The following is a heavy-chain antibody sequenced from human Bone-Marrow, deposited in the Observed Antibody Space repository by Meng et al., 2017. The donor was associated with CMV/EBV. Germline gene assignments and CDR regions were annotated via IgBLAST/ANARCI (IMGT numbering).Heavy chain of an antibody. V-gene: IGHV3-48*04. J-gene: IGHJ3*02. D-gene: IGHD6-19*01. CDR3: ARGSSGWYRDAFDI. CDR1: GFTFSSYS. CDR2: ISSSSSTI. Sequence: GESLKISCAASGFTFSSYSMNWVRQAPGKGLEWVSSISSSSSTIYYADSVKGRFTISRDNAKNSLYLQMNSLRAEDTAVYYCARGSSGWYRDAFDIWGQGTMVTVSS.